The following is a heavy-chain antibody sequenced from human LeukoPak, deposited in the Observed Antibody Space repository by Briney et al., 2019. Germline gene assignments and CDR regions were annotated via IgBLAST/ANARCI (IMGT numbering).Heavy chain of an antibody. V-gene: IGHV3-23*01. CDR2: ISGSGGST. CDR3: AKDLGSSWEGVAGRTFDY. D-gene: IGHD6-13*01. Sequence: PGGSLRLSCAASGFTFSSYAMSWVRQAPGKGLEWVSAISGSGGSTYYADSVKGRFTISRDNSKNTLYLQMNSLRAEDTAVYYCAKDLGSSWEGVAGRTFDYSGQGTLVTVSS. CDR1: GFTFSSYA. J-gene: IGHJ4*02.